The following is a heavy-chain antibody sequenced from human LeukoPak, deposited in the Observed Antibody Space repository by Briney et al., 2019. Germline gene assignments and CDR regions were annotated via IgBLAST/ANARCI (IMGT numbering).Heavy chain of an antibody. J-gene: IGHJ4*02. CDR3: APLVGALDY. Sequence: PGGSLRLSCAASGFTFSSYEMNWVRQAPGKGLEWVSSISSSSSYIYYADSVKGRFTISRDNAKNSLYLQMNSLRAEDTAVYYCAPLVGALDYWGQGTLVTVSS. CDR1: GFTFSSYE. D-gene: IGHD1-26*01. V-gene: IGHV3-21*01. CDR2: ISSSSSYI.